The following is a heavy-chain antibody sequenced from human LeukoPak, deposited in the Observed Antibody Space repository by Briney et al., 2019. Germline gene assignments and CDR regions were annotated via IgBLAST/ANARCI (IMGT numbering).Heavy chain of an antibody. CDR1: GGSISTYY. CDR3: AGLGASGNGYLSWFDP. CDR2: IYYSGNS. Sequence: SETLSLTCTVSGGSISTYYWSWIRQPPGKGLEWIGYIYYSGNSNYNPSLTSRVTISVDTSKNQFSLKLSSVTAADTAVYYCAGLGASGNGYLSWFDPWGQGTLVTVSS. J-gene: IGHJ5*02. V-gene: IGHV4-59*01. D-gene: IGHD3-22*01.